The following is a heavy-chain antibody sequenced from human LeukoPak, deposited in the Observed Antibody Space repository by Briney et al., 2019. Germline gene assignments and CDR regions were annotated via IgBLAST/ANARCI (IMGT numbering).Heavy chain of an antibody. Sequence: SVKVSCKASGFTFTSSAMQWVRQARGQRLEWIGWIVVGSGNTNYAQKFQERVTMTRNTSISTAYMELSSLRSEDTAVYYCARSVGATNYYYYMDVWGKGTTVTVSS. CDR3: ARSVGATNYYYYMDV. J-gene: IGHJ6*03. CDR2: IVVGSGNT. CDR1: GFTFTSSA. D-gene: IGHD1-26*01. V-gene: IGHV1-58*02.